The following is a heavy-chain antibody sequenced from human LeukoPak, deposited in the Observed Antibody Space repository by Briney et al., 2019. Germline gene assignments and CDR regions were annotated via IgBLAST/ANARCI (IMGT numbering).Heavy chain of an antibody. Sequence: SETLSLTCTVSGESISGFYWNWIRQPPGKGLEWIGYIYYSGSTNYNPSLKSRVTISVDTSKNQFSLKLSSVTAADTAVYYCARGRGADAFDIWGQGTMVTVSS. D-gene: IGHD1-26*01. CDR3: ARGRGADAFDI. V-gene: IGHV4-59*08. J-gene: IGHJ3*02. CDR1: GESISGFY. CDR2: IYYSGST.